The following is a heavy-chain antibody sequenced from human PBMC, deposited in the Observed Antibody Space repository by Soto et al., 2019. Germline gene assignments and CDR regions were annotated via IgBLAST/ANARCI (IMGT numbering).Heavy chain of an antibody. J-gene: IGHJ4*02. V-gene: IGHV4-31*03. CDR2: IYFSGST. CDR1: GGSISSGGYY. Sequence: QVQLQESGPGLVKPSQTLSLTCTVSGGSISSGGYYWSWIRQHPGKGLEWIGYIYFSGSTYYNPSLKCRVTISVDTSKNQFSLKLSSVTAADTAVYYCARSPHIQLWSYPSDYWGQGTLVTVSS. CDR3: ARSPHIQLWSYPSDY. D-gene: IGHD5-18*01.